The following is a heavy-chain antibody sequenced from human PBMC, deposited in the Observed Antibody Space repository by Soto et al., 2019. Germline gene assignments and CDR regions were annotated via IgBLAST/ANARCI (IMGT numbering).Heavy chain of an antibody. CDR3: ARGLNGYLHYFDY. CDR1: GYTFTSYA. D-gene: IGHD5-18*01. J-gene: IGHJ4*02. Sequence: GASVKVSCKASGYTFTSYAMHWVRQAPGQRPEWMGWINAGNGNTRYSQKFQGRVTITRDTSASTAYMELSSLRSEDTAVYYCARGLNGYLHYFDYWGQGTLVTVSS. V-gene: IGHV1-3*01. CDR2: INAGNGNT.